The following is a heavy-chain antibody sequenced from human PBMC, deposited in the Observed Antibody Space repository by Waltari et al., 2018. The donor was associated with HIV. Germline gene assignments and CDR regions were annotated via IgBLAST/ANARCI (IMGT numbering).Heavy chain of an antibody. CDR1: GFSFSDYY. J-gene: IGHJ5*01. Sequence: QVQLVESGGGLVKPGGSLRLSCVASGFSFSDYYISWIRLAPGKGLGVVASISSRDNNTHYAGAVQGRITISRDNAKNSLYLQMNTLRAEDTAVYYCARTKYDLWSGSYFDSWGQGTLVTVSS. CDR2: ISSRDNNT. D-gene: IGHD3-3*01. CDR3: ARTKYDLWSGSYFDS. V-gene: IGHV3-11*01.